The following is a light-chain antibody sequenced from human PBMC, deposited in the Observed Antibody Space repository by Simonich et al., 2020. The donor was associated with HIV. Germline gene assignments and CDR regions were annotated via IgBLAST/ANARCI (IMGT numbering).Light chain of an antibody. V-gene: IGLV2-14*01. CDR1: SSDVGGYNV. CDR2: NVN. Sequence: QSALTQPASVSGSPGQSITISCTGTSSDVGGYNVVSWYQQHPGKAPNLMIYNVNKRPSGISNRFSGSKSGNTASLTISGLQAEDEADYYCSSYTSSTTWVFGGGTKLTVL. CDR3: SSYTSSTTWV. J-gene: IGLJ3*02.